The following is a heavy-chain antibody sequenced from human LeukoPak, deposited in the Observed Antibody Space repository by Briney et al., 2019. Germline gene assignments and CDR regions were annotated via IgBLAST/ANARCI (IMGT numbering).Heavy chain of an antibody. V-gene: IGHV3-7*01. Sequence: PGGSLRLSCAASGFTSSDYWMSWVRQAPGKGLEWVANIKQDGSEKYYVDSVKGRFTISRDNAKNSLYLQMNSLRAEDTAVYYCARAYSSSWYDAFDLWGQGTMVTVSS. J-gene: IGHJ3*01. CDR3: ARAYSSSWYDAFDL. CDR1: GFTSSDYW. D-gene: IGHD6-13*01. CDR2: IKQDGSEK.